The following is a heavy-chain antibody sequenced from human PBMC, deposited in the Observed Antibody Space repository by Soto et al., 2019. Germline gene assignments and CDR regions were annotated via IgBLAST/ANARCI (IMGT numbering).Heavy chain of an antibody. Sequence: GASVKVSCKASGYTFTSYGISWVRQAPGQGLEWMGWISAYNGNTNYAQKLQGRVTMTTDTSTSTAYMGLGSLRSDDTAVYYCARDIVVVVAATKGVDYFDYWGQGTLVTVS. CDR3: ARDIVVVVAATKGVDYFDY. CDR2: ISAYNGNT. V-gene: IGHV1-18*01. J-gene: IGHJ4*02. CDR1: GYTFTSYG. D-gene: IGHD2-15*01.